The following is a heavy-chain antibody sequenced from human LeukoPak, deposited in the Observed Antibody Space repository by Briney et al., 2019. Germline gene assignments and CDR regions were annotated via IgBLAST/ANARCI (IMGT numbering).Heavy chain of an antibody. CDR1: GFIFSGSW. J-gene: IGHJ4*02. V-gene: IGHV3-7*03. CDR3: TTDTWYSAGH. Sequence: GGSLGLSCTASGFIFSGSWMAWIRQAPGKGLEWVAIIKKDGSEKYYVDSMKGRFTISRDNAKNSLFLQMNSLRAEDTAIYYCTTDTWYSAGHWGQGTLVTVSS. CDR2: IKKDGSEK. D-gene: IGHD2-15*01.